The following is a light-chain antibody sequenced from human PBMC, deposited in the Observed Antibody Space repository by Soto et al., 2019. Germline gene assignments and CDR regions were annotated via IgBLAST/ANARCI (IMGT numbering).Light chain of an antibody. J-gene: IGLJ3*02. CDR1: SGHSSYA. Sequence: QSVLTQSPSASASLGASVKVACTLSSGHSSYAIAWHQQQPDKGPRYLMEVNSDGSHSKGDGIPDRFSGSSSGAERYLTISSLQSEDEADYYCQTWGTGIRVFGGGTKVTVL. CDR2: VNSDGSH. V-gene: IGLV4-69*01. CDR3: QTWGTGIRV.